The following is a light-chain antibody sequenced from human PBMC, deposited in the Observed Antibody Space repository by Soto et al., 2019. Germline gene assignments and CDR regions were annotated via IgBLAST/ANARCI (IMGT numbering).Light chain of an antibody. V-gene: IGKV3-20*01. Sequence: EVGLTQSAGTLSLSPGERATLSCRASQSVSSSYLAWYQQKPGQAPRLLIYGASSRATGIPDRFSASGSGTDFTLTISSLQPEDFAPYYCQQDLRPPLPFGPGTKAAI. CDR3: QQDLRPPLP. CDR2: GAS. CDR1: QSVSSSY. J-gene: IGKJ3*01.